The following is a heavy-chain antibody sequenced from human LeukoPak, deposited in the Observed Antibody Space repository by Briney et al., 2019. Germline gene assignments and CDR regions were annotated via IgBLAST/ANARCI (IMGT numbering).Heavy chain of an antibody. CDR1: GFSLSTSGVG. V-gene: IGHV2-5*01. CDR3: AMPRASSGYYVYSRAYSIYFDY. Sequence: ESGPTLVKPTQTLTLTCTFSGFSLSTSGVGVGWIRQPPGKALEWLALIYWNDDKRYSPSLKSRLTITKDTSKNQVVLTMTNMDPVDTATYYCAMPRASSGYYVYSRAYSIYFDYWGQGTLVTVSS. D-gene: IGHD3-22*01. J-gene: IGHJ4*02. CDR2: IYWNDDK.